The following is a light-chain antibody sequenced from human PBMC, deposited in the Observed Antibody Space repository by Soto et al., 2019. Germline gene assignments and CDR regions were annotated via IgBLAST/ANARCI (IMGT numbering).Light chain of an antibody. CDR3: QQYNNWTLT. V-gene: IGKV3-15*01. Sequence: EIVMTQSPATLSVSPGERATLSCRASQSVSSDLAWYQQKPGQAPRLLIYGASTRATGTPARISGSGSGTPFTITIRSLKSEDFAVYYCQQYNNWTLTFGGGAKV. CDR1: QSVSSD. CDR2: GAS. J-gene: IGKJ4*01.